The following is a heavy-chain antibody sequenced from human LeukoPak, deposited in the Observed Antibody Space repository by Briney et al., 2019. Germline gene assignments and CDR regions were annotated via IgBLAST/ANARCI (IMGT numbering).Heavy chain of an antibody. CDR2: ISSSSSYI. J-gene: IGHJ3*02. Sequence: GGSLRLSCAASGFTFSSYSVNWVRQAPGKGLEWVSSISSSSSYIYYADSVKGRFTISRDNAKNSLYLQMNSLRAEDTALYYCARGGGLYYYVLGAFDIWGQGTMVTVSS. V-gene: IGHV3-21*01. CDR1: GFTFSSYS. D-gene: IGHD3-10*01. CDR3: ARGGGLYYYVLGAFDI.